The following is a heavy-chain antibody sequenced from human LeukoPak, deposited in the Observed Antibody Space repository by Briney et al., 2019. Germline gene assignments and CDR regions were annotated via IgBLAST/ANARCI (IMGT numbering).Heavy chain of an antibody. V-gene: IGHV1-3*01. Sequence: GASVKVSCKASGYTFTSYAMHWVRQAPGQRLEWMGWINAGNGNTKYSQKFQGRVTITRDTSASTAYMEVSSLRSEDTAVYYCARSIQSYYGGGAYHYWPPYYYYGIDVWGQGTTVTVSS. J-gene: IGHJ6*02. D-gene: IGHD3-22*01. CDR3: ARSIQSYYGGGAYHYWPPYYYYGIDV. CDR2: INAGNGNT. CDR1: GYTFTSYA.